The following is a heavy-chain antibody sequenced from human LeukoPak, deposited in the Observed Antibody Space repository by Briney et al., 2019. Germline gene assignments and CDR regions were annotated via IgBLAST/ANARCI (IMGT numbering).Heavy chain of an antibody. CDR3: ARHLLVPRRSKYNWFDP. Sequence: SETLSLTCTVSGGSISSSSYYWGWIRQPPGKGLEWIGSICYSGSTYYNPSLKSRVTISVDTSKNQFSLKLSSVTAADTAVDYCARHLLVPRRSKYNWFDPWGQGTLVTVSS. V-gene: IGHV4-39*01. J-gene: IGHJ5*02. CDR2: ICYSGST. D-gene: IGHD2-8*01. CDR1: GGSISSSSYY.